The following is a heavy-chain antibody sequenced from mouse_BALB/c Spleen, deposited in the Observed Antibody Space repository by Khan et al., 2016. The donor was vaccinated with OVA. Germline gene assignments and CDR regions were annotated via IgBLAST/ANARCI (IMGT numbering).Heavy chain of an antibody. CDR2: IWSGGNT. J-gene: IGHJ3*01. Sequence: QVQLKQSGPGLVQPSQSLSITCTVSGFSLTTYGVHWVRQSPGKGLEWLGLIWSGGNTDYTAAFISRLSISKDNSKSQVFFKMNSLQADDTAIYYCARNSYMYDFTYWGQGTLVTVSA. V-gene: IGHV2-4-1*01. CDR1: GFSLTTYG. D-gene: IGHD2-14*01. CDR3: ARNSYMYDFTY.